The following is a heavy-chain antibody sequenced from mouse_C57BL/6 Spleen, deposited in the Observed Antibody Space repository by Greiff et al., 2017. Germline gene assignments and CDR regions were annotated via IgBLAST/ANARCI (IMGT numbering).Heavy chain of an antibody. CDR3: ERSGIYYDYDVDY. CDR2: IHPNSGST. D-gene: IGHD2-4*01. CDR1: GYTFTSYW. J-gene: IGHJ2*01. V-gene: IGHV1-64*01. Sequence: QVQLQQPGPELVKPGASVQLSCKASGYTFTSYWMHWVKQRPGQGLEWIGMIHPNSGSTNYNEKFKSKATLPVDKSSSTAYMQLSSLTSEDSAVYYCERSGIYYDYDVDYWGQGTTLTVSS.